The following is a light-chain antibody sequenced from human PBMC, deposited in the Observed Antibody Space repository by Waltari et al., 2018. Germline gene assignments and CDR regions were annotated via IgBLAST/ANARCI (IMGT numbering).Light chain of an antibody. J-gene: IGKJ1*01. CDR3: QQYKNWPWT. CDR2: GAS. CDR1: QSVSTN. Sequence: EIVMTQSPATLSVSPGERATLSCRASQSVSTNIAWYQQKPGQAPRLLIYGASTRATGIPARFSGSGSGTEFTLTISSLQSEDFALYYCQQYKNWPWTFGQGTKVEIK. V-gene: IGKV3-15*01.